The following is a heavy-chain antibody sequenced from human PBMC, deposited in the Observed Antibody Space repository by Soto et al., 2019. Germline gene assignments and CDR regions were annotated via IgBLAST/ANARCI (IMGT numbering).Heavy chain of an antibody. J-gene: IGHJ5*02. Sequence: GGSLRLSCAASGFSFSNFAMSWVRQSPGTGLEWVSSISGSGDKTYYLDSVKGRFTISRDNSKNTLYLHMNSLGAEDTAVYFCAKDYASTWYWYFDPWGQGTLVTVSS. CDR3: AKDYASTWYWYFDP. D-gene: IGHD6-13*01. V-gene: IGHV3-23*01. CDR1: GFSFSNFA. CDR2: ISGSGDKT.